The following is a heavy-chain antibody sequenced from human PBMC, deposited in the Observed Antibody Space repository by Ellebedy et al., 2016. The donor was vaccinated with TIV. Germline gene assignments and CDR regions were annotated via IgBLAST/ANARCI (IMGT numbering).Heavy chain of an antibody. CDR3: ARDSDWSGGAYDI. CDR2: ISSSSSYI. J-gene: IGHJ3*02. V-gene: IGHV3-21*01. D-gene: IGHD6-19*01. CDR1: GFTFSSYS. Sequence: GESLKISCAASGFTFSSYSMNWVRQAPGKGLEWVSSISSSSSYIYYADSVKGRFTISRDNAKNSLYLQMNSLRADDTAVYFCARDSDWSGGAYDIWGQGTVVTVSS.